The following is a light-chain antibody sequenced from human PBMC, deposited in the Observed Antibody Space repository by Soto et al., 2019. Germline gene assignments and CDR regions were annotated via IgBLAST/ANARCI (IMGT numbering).Light chain of an antibody. V-gene: IGKV1-5*01. CDR3: QQYNSYPFT. CDR2: DAS. Sequence: DIHMTQSPSTLSASVGDRVTITCRASQSISSWLAWYQQKPGKAPKLLIYDASSLESGVPSRFSGSGSGTEFTLTISSLQPDDFATYYCQQYNSYPFTFGPGTKVDIK. CDR1: QSISSW. J-gene: IGKJ3*01.